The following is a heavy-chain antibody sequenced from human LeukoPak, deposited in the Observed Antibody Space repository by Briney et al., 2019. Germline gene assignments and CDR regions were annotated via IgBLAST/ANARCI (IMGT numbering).Heavy chain of an antibody. CDR1: GGSISSYY. V-gene: IGHV4-59*01. CDR2: IYYSGST. D-gene: IGHD2-15*01. Sequence: SETLSLTCTVSGGSISSYYWSWIRQPPGKGLEWIGYIYYSGSTNYNPSLKSRVTTSVDTSKNQFSLKLSSVTAADTAVYYCARVTSFWCSGGSCYSGLYFQHWGQGTLVTVSS. CDR3: ARVTSFWCSGGSCYSGLYFQH. J-gene: IGHJ1*01.